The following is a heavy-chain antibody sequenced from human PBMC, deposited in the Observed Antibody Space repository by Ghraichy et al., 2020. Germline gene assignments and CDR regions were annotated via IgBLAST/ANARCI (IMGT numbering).Heavy chain of an antibody. CDR2: ISGAGGVLYT. CDR1: ELTLSDYV. J-gene: IGHJ3*01. V-gene: IGHV3-23*01. Sequence: GGSLRLSCVASELTLSDYVMSWVRQAPGKGLEWVSSISGAGGVLYTFYTDSVKGRFTVFRDNSKRTLYLQMSSLRAEDTATYYCAKGGTQNSFDFWGQGTMVTVSS. CDR3: AKGGTQNSFDF. D-gene: IGHD3-16*01.